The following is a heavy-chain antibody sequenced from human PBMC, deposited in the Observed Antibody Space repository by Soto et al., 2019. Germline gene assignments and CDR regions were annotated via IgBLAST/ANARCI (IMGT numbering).Heavy chain of an antibody. D-gene: IGHD2-21*02. J-gene: IGHJ6*02. CDR2: IIPLLGVP. CDR1: GGTFSTYT. CDR3: PRAGPSGVPDCSRAHDYYGSDV. V-gene: IGHV1-69*02. Sequence: QVQLVQSGAEVKKPGSSVKVSCKTSGGTFSTYTITWVRQAPGQRLEWMGRIIPLLGVPNNAQKFQGRVTITADKSQSTAYMELRTLRSKDTAVHYCPRAGPSGVPDCSRAHDYYGSDVRGQGTMVTVSS.